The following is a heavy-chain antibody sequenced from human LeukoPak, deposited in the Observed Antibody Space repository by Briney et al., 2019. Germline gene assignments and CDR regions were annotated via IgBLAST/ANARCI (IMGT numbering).Heavy chain of an antibody. CDR3: ANRGRTPVASSNFEA. V-gene: IGHV3-23*03. D-gene: IGHD4-11*01. J-gene: IGHJ4*02. CDR1: GFTFGTYV. Sequence: GGSLRLSCAASGFTFGTYVMSGVRQAPGMGLEWVSLIKSDGTDTHYADSVRGRFIISRDNSRNTLYLQMHSLRAEDTAVYYCANRGRTPVASSNFEAGGQGTLVTVSS. CDR2: IKSDGTDT.